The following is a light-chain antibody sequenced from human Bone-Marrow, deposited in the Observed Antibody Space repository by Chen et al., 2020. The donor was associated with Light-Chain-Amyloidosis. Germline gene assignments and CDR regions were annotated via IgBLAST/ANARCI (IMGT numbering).Light chain of an antibody. J-gene: IGLJ1*01. CDR1: SSDVGGDNH. CDR2: EVT. V-gene: IGLV2-14*01. Sequence: QSALTQPASVSGSPGQSITISCTGTSSDVGGDNHVSWYQQHPDKAPKLMIYEVTNRPSWVPDRFSGSKSENTASMTISGLQTEDEADYFCSSYTITNTLVFGSGTRVTV. CDR3: SSYTITNTLV.